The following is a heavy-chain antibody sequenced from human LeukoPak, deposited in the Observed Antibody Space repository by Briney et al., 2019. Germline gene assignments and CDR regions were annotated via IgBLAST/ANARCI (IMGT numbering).Heavy chain of an antibody. J-gene: IGHJ5*02. V-gene: IGHV6-1*01. CDR1: GDSVSSNSAA. Sequence: SQTLSLTFAISGDSVSSNSAAWNWIRQSPSRGLEWLGRTYYRSKWYNDYAISVKSRITINPDTSKNQFSLQLNSVTPEDTAVYYCASSLYSAYDVRFDPWGQGTLVTVSS. CDR2: TYYRSKWYN. D-gene: IGHD5-12*01. CDR3: ASSLYSAYDVRFDP.